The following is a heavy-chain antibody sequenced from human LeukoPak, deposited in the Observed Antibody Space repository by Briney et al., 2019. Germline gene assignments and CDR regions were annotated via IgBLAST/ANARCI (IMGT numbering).Heavy chain of an antibody. V-gene: IGHV5-10-1*01. CDR3: TSEMVRGAAYYYYYGMDV. D-gene: IGHD3-10*01. J-gene: IGHJ6*02. Sequence: GESLRISCKGSGYSFTSYWISWVRQMPGKGLEWMGRIDPSDSYTNYSPSFEGRVTMSADKSISTAYLQWSSLKASDTAMYYCTSEMVRGAAYYYYYGMDVWGQGTTVTVSS. CDR2: IDPSDSYT. CDR1: GYSFTSYW.